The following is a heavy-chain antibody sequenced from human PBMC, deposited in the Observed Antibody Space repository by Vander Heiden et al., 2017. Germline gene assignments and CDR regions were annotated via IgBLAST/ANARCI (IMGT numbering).Heavy chain of an antibody. CDR2: IWYDGSNK. V-gene: IGHV3-33*01. D-gene: IGHD5-18*01. CDR3: ARCLYSYGFGFYYYGMDV. CDR1: GFTFRSPG. J-gene: IGHJ6*02. Sequence: QVQLVESGGGVVQPGRSLSPSCAASGFTFRSPGRPWVRQAPGKGLEWVAVIWYDGSNKYYADSVKGRFTISRDNSKNTLYLQMNSLRAEDTAVYYCARCLYSYGFGFYYYGMDVWGQGTTVTVSS.